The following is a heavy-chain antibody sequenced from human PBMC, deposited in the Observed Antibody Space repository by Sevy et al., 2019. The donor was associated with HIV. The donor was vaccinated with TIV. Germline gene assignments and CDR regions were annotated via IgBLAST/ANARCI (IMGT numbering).Heavy chain of an antibody. Sequence: ASVNVSCKVFGYTLSELSMHWVRQTPGKGLEWMGSFDPEDGETIYAQKFQGRVAMTGDTSTDTAYMELGSLRSEDTAVFYCAITKDYYDNSGYPFDYWGQGTLVTVSS. V-gene: IGHV1-24*01. CDR1: GYTLSELS. D-gene: IGHD3-22*01. CDR2: FDPEDGET. CDR3: AITKDYYDNSGYPFDY. J-gene: IGHJ4*02.